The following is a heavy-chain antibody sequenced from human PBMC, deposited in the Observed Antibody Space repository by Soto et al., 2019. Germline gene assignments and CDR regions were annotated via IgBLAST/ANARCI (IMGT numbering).Heavy chain of an antibody. CDR2: ISYDGSNK. D-gene: IGHD1-26*01. V-gene: IGHV3-30-3*01. J-gene: IGHJ5*02. CDR3: ARDQRSYNNWFDP. CDR1: GFTFSSYA. Sequence: GGSLRLSCAASGFTFSSYAMHWVRQAPGKGLEWVAVISYDGSNKYYADSVKGRFTISRDNSKNTLYLQMNSLRAEDTAVYYCARDQRSYNNWFDPWGQGTLVTVSS.